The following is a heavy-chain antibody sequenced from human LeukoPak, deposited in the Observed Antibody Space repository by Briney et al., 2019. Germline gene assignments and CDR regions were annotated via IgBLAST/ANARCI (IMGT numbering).Heavy chain of an antibody. CDR3: AELGITMIGGV. D-gene: IGHD3-10*02. Sequence: GGSLRLSCAASGFTFSNHNMNWVRQAPGKGLEWVSYISSSGSTIYYADSVKGRFTISRDYAKNSLYLQMNSLRAEDTAVYYCAELGITMIGGVWGKGTTVTISS. CDR2: ISSSGSTI. CDR1: GFTFSNHN. J-gene: IGHJ6*04. V-gene: IGHV3-48*04.